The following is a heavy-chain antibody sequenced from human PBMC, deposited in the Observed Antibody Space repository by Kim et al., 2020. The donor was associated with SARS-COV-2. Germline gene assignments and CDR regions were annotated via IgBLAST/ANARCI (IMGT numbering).Heavy chain of an antibody. CDR1: GYTFTRYW. D-gene: IGHD1-26*01. Sequence: GESLKISCQGSGYTFTRYWIGWVRQMPGKGLEWMGLIYPGDSKTIYSPSFQGQVTMSADKSISIAYLQWSSLKASDTAIYYCAREGGESGAPAWGQGTLVTVHS. V-gene: IGHV5-51*01. CDR3: AREGGESGAPA. CDR2: IYPGDSKT. J-gene: IGHJ5*02.